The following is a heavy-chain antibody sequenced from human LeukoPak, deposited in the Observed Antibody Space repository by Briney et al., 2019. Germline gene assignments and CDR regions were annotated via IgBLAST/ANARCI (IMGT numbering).Heavy chain of an antibody. CDR3: IPRDN. J-gene: IGHJ4*02. Sequence: GSLRLSCAVSGFTFSHYWMNWVRQAPGKGLEWVANIKADGSQKYYVDSVKGRFTISRDNAKNSVYLQMDNLRAEDTAVYYYIPRDNWGQGSLVTVSS. V-gene: IGHV3-7*01. CDR1: GFTFSHYW. CDR2: IKADGSQK.